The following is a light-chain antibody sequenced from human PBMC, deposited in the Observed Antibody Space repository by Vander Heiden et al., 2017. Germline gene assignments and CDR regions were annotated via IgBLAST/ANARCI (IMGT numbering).Light chain of an antibody. Sequence: DIAITQSPVPLALSLGARATINCKSSQSVLYSSNHKNYLAWYQQKPEQPTKLLIYCASTRESGVADRLRGSGSGTELALTISSLQAEDVAVYYCQQHYSTPQALTFGGGTKVEIK. CDR1: QSVLYSSNHKNY. V-gene: IGKV4-1*01. CDR3: QQHYSTPQALT. CDR2: CAS. J-gene: IGKJ4*01.